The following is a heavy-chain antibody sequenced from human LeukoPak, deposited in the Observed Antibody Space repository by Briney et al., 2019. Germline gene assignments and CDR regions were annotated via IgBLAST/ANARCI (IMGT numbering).Heavy chain of an antibody. V-gene: IGHV4-59*01. J-gene: IGHJ3*02. Sequence: SETLSLTCTVSGGSISSYYWSCIRQPPGKGLEWIGYIYYIGSTNYNPSLKSRVTISVDRSKNQFSLKLSSVTAADTAVYYCARYDDSSGFYPNDAFDIWGQGTMVTVSS. CDR3: ARYDDSSGFYPNDAFDI. D-gene: IGHD3-22*01. CDR1: GGSISSYY. CDR2: IYYIGST.